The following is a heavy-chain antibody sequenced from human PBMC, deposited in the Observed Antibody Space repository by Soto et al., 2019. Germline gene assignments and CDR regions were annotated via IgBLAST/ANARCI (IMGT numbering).Heavy chain of an antibody. V-gene: IGHV3-30*18. CDR2: ISYDGTNK. D-gene: IGHD3-22*01. CDR1: GFSFSRCA. CDR3: AKIGIPDYYDRSGFAY. Sequence: QVQLVESGGGVVQPGRSLRLSCAASGFSFSRCAMHWVRQAPGKGLEWVAVISYDGTNKYYADSVNGRLIISRDNSKNTLSLQMLSLRVEDTAVYYCAKIGIPDYYDRSGFAYWGQGALFTVSS. J-gene: IGHJ4*02.